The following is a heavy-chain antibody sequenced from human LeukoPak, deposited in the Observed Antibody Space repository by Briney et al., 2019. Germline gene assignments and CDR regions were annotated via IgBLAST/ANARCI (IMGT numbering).Heavy chain of an antibody. Sequence: SETLSLTCTVSGGSINSYYWTWIRQPAGKGLEWIGRIYSSGSTNYNPSLKSRVTMSVDTSKNQFSLKLSSVTAADTAVYYCARGGGDNGGYYFDSWGQGTLVTVSS. CDR2: IYSSGST. CDR3: ARGGGDNGGYYFDS. J-gene: IGHJ4*02. D-gene: IGHD4-17*01. CDR1: GGSINSYY. V-gene: IGHV4-4*07.